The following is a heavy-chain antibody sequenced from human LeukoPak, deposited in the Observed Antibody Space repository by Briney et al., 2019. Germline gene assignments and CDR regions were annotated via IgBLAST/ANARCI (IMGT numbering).Heavy chain of an antibody. D-gene: IGHD3-10*01. Sequence: SETVSLTCTVSGGSISSSSYYWGWIRQPPGKGLEWIGSIYYSGSTNYNPSLKSRVTISVDTSKNQFSLKLSSVTAADTAVYYCARGGYYGSGNDFRFDPWGQGTLVTVSS. CDR3: ARGGYYGSGNDFRFDP. CDR2: IYYSGST. V-gene: IGHV4-39*07. CDR1: GGSISSSSYY. J-gene: IGHJ5*02.